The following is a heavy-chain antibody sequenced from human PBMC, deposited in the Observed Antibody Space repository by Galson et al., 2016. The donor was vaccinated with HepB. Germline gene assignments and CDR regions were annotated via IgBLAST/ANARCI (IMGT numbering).Heavy chain of an antibody. J-gene: IGHJ4*02. CDR1: GFTFSISW. CDR3: ARGGGTAVARGGGHYFDY. CDR2: INQDGSER. V-gene: IGHV3-7*01. Sequence: SLRLSCAASGFTFSISWMTWLRQAPGKGLEWVATINQDGSERYYVDSVKGRFTISRDDPKNSLFLQMNSLRVEDTAVYYCARGGGTAVARGGGHYFDYWGQGTLVTVSS. D-gene: IGHD3-10*01.